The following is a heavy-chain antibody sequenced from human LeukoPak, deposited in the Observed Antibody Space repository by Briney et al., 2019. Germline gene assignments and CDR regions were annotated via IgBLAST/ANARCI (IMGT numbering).Heavy chain of an antibody. CDR2: IYYSGST. J-gene: IGHJ6*03. CDR3: ARDSSMYYYYYMDV. Sequence: SETLPLTCTVSGGSISSSSYYWGWIRQPPGKGLEWIGSIYYSGSTYYNPSLKSRVTISVDTSKNQFSLKLSSVTAADTAVYYCARDSSMYYYYYMDVWGKGTTVTVSS. V-gene: IGHV4-39*02. CDR1: GGSISSSSYY.